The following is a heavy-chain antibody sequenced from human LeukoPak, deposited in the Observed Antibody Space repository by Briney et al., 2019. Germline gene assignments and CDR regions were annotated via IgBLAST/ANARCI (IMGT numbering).Heavy chain of an antibody. CDR3: ARVTGYVIEDYFDY. CDR1: GGSISSYY. J-gene: IGHJ4*02. CDR2: IYYSGST. Sequence: SETLSLTCNVSGGSISSYYWSWIRQPPGKGLEWIGYIYYSGSTNYNPSLKSRVTISVDTSKNQFSLKLRSVTAADTAVYYCARVTGYVIEDYFDYWGQGTLVTVSS. V-gene: IGHV4-59*01. D-gene: IGHD3-22*01.